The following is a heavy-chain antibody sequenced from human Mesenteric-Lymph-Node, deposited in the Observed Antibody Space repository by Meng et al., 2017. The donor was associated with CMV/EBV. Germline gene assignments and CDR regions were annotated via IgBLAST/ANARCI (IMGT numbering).Heavy chain of an antibody. CDR2: ISSVSSKI. Sequence: GESLKISCAASGFSFSTFAMSWVRQAPGKGLEWVSSISSVSSKIYYAHSVRGRFTIYRDNAKNSLHLQMNSLRVEDTAIYYCVAEHDFWSGYHNWFDPWGQGALVTVSS. CDR3: VAEHDFWSGYHNWFDP. J-gene: IGHJ5*02. V-gene: IGHV3-21*01. CDR1: GFSFSTFA. D-gene: IGHD3-3*01.